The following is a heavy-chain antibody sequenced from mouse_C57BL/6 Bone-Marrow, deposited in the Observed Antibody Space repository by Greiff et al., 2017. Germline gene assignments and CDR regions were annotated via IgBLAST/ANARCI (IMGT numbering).Heavy chain of an antibody. CDR1: GFSLSTFGMG. D-gene: IGHD2-1*01. J-gene: IGHJ3*01. Sequence: QVTLKESGPGILQPSQTLSLTCSFSGFSLSTFGMGVGWIRQPSGKGLEWLAHIWWDDDKYYNPALKSRLTISKDTSKNQVFLKIANVDTADTATYYCARNTHFYYGNLAWFAYWGQGTLVTVSA. CDR2: IWWDDDK. CDR3: ARNTHFYYGNLAWFAY. V-gene: IGHV8-8*01.